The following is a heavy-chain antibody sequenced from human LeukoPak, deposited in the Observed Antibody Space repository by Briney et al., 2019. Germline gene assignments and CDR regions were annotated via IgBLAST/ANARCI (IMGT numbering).Heavy chain of an antibody. D-gene: IGHD3-3*01. CDR1: GYSFTAYY. Sequence: GASVKVSCKASGYSFTAYYLHWVRQAPGQGLEWVGRINPNSGGTNYAQKFQGRVTMTRDASISTAYMDLSRLRSDDTAMYYCAREGYYDFWTTTDYWGQGTLVTVSS. CDR3: AREGYYDFWTTTDY. J-gene: IGHJ4*02. V-gene: IGHV1-2*06. CDR2: INPNSGGT.